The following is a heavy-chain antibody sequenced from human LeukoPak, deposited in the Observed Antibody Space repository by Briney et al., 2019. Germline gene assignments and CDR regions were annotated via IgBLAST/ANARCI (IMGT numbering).Heavy chain of an antibody. V-gene: IGHV4-34*01. Sequence: SGTLSLTCAVYGGSLSGYYGSWIRQPPGKGLEWIGEINHSGSTNYNPSLKSRVTISVDTSKNQFSLKLSSVTAADTAVYYCARPLSCGGSMDVWGQGTTVTVSS. CDR3: ARPLSCGGSMDV. D-gene: IGHD2-15*01. J-gene: IGHJ6*02. CDR1: GGSLSGYY. CDR2: INHSGST.